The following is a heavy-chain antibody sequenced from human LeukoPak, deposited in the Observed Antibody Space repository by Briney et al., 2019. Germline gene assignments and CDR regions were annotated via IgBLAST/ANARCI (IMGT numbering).Heavy chain of an antibody. V-gene: IGHV4-34*01. CDR1: GGSFSGYY. CDR3: ARDNLEVSFDY. J-gene: IGHJ4*02. Sequence: SETLSLTCVVYGGSFSGYYWSWIRQPPGKGLEWIGEINHSGSTNYNPSLKSRVTISVDTSKNQFSLKLSSVTAADTAVYYCARDNLEVSFDYWGQGTLVTVSS. CDR2: INHSGST. D-gene: IGHD1-1*01.